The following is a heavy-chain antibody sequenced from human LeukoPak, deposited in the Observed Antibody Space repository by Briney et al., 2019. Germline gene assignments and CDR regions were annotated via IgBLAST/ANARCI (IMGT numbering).Heavy chain of an antibody. V-gene: IGHV4-39*07. CDR2: IYYSGST. CDR3: ARIRYEDFDY. Sequence: SETLSLTCTVSGGSISSSSYYWGWIRQPPGKGLEWIGSIYYSGSTYYNPSLKSRVTISVHTSKNQFSLKLSSVTAADTAVYYCARIRYEDFDYWGQGTLVTVSS. J-gene: IGHJ4*02. CDR1: GGSISSSSYY. D-gene: IGHD3-3*01.